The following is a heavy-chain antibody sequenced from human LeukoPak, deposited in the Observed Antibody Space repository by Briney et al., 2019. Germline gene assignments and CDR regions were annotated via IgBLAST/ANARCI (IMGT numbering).Heavy chain of an antibody. Sequence: QSGGSLRLSCEASRFSFSAYPMGWVRRAPGKELEWVSGISASGDVTFHADPVKGRFTISRDNSKNTLYLQMNSLRAEDTAVYYCAKRWGKQVYYYYYMDVWGKGTTVTVSS. CDR2: ISASGDVT. J-gene: IGHJ6*03. CDR1: RFSFSAYP. CDR3: AKRWGKQVYYYYYMDV. V-gene: IGHV3-23*01. D-gene: IGHD5-24*01.